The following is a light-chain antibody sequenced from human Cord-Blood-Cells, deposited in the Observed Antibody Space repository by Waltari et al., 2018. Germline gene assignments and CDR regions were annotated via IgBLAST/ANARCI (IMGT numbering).Light chain of an antibody. J-gene: IGKJ3*01. V-gene: IGKV4-1*01. CDR2: WAY. CDR3: QQYYSTPCT. CDR1: QSVLYSSNNKND. Sequence: DIVMTQSPDSLAVSLGERATINCKSSQSVLYSSNNKNDLALYQQKPGQPPKLLIYWAYTRECGFSYRVSGSGSGTDFALTMSSLQTEDVAVYECQQYYSTPCTFGPGTKVDIK.